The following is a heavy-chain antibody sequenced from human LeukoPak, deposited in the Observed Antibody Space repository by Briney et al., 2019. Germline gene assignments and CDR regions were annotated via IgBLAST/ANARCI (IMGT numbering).Heavy chain of an antibody. Sequence: ASVKVSCKASGGSFSNYAVSWVRQAPGQGLEWMGGIIPLFGSAIYAQKFQGRVTITTDEFTTTAYMELSSLTSDDTAVFYCARGARAIPIYYWGQGTLVTVSS. J-gene: IGHJ4*02. D-gene: IGHD2-21*01. CDR3: ARGARAIPIYY. CDR2: IIPLFGSA. V-gene: IGHV1-69*05. CDR1: GGSFSNYA.